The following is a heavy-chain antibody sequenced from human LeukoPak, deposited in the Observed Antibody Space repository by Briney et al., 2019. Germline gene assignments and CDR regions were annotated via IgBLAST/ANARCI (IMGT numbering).Heavy chain of an antibody. D-gene: IGHD6-6*01. CDR3: AKWKYSNSGIDDY. CDR1: GFTFSSYA. CDR2: ISGSGGST. J-gene: IGHJ4*02. V-gene: IGHV3-23*01. Sequence: GGSLRLSCAASGFTFSSYAMSLVRQAPGEGLEWVSAISGSGGSTYYADSVKGRFTISRDNSKNMLYLQMNSLRAEDTAVYYCAKWKYSNSGIDDYWGQGTLVTVSS.